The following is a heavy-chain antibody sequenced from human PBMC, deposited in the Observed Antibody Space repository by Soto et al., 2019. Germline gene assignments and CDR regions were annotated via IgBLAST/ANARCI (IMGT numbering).Heavy chain of an antibody. V-gene: IGHV1-2*02. CDR1: GYIFTGYY. J-gene: IGHJ4*02. Sequence: ASVKVSCKSSGYIFTGYYIHWVRQAPGQGLEWMGWINPNTRGTHSAQRFQGRVTMTRDTSISTAYMELSSLRSDDSAVYYCARDRYSGYNSQFDYWGQGTLVTVSS. CDR3: ARDRYSGYNSQFDY. D-gene: IGHD5-12*01. CDR2: INPNTRGT.